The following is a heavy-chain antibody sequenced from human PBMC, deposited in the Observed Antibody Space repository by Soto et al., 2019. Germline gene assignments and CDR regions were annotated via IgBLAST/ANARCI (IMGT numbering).Heavy chain of an antibody. CDR1: GGSFTGYF. CDR3: ARGKRMQLWLKSYFDT. Sequence: SETLSLTCAVYGGSFTGYFWSWIRHSPGKGLEWIGEVNHRGETNYSPSLKSRLTISGDTSKNHISLKLSSATAADTAVYYCARGKRMQLWLKSYFDTWSQGTPVTVSS. D-gene: IGHD5-18*01. V-gene: IGHV4-34*01. J-gene: IGHJ4*02. CDR2: VNHRGET.